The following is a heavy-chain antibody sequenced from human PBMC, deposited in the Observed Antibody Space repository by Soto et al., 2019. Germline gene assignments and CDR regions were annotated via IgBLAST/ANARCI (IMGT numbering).Heavy chain of an antibody. J-gene: IGHJ4*02. CDR2: IWHDGGAK. CDR3: ARDPGRDSPIDY. Sequence: QVQLVESGGGVVQPGRSLRLSCTASGFTHSDYGMHWVRQAPGKGLEWVAVIWHDGGAKYYAESVTGRITISRDNSKNTVHLQIASLGAEDTALYYCARDPGRDSPIDYWGQGTLVTVSS. D-gene: IGHD3-22*01. CDR1: GFTHSDYG. V-gene: IGHV3-33*01.